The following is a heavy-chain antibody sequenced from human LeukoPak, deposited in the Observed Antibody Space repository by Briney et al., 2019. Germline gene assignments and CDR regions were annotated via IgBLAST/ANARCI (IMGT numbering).Heavy chain of an antibody. D-gene: IGHD5-18*01. CDR2: IYYSEST. V-gene: IGHV4-59*01. CDR3: ARGSRYSPYYYYYGMDV. Sequence: SETLSLTCTVSGGSIGSYYWSWIRQPPGKGLEWIGYIYYSESTNYNPSLKSRVTISVDTSKNQFSLKLSSVTAADTAVYYCARGSRYSPYYYYYGMDVWGQGTTVTVSS. CDR1: GGSIGSYY. J-gene: IGHJ6*02.